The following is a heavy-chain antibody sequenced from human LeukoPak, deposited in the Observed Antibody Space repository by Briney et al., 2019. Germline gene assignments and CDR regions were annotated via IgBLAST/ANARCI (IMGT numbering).Heavy chain of an antibody. D-gene: IGHD3-16*01. CDR2: INDDGSAQ. CDR1: GFTFGSSW. J-gene: IGHJ4*02. Sequence: GGSLSLSCVVSGFTFGSSWMTWVRHSPGKGLEWVASINDDGSAQYSVASVKGQFTISRDNAKNSVFLEMNNLRVEDTSVYFCVDLGHRDCGQGTQVTVSS. V-gene: IGHV3-7*01. CDR3: VDLGHRD.